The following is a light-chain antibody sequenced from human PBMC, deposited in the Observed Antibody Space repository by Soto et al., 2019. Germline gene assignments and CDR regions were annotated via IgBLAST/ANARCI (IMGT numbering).Light chain of an antibody. CDR1: QSVSSY. J-gene: IGKJ4*01. Sequence: EIVLTQSPATLSLSPGERATLSCRASQSVSSYLDWYQQKPGQAPRLLIYDASNRATGIPARFSGSGSGTDFTLTISSLEPEDFAVYYGQQLTFGGGTKVEIK. CDR2: DAS. CDR3: QQLT. V-gene: IGKV3-11*01.